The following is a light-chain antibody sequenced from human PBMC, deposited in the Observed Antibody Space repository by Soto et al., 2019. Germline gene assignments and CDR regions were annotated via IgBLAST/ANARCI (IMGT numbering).Light chain of an antibody. CDR3: LQYDTSPLT. CDR1: QSISSND. CDR2: GAS. J-gene: IGKJ4*01. Sequence: EIVLTQSPGTLSLSPGERATLSCRASQSISSNDLAWFQQTPGQAPRLLIYGASTRATGIPDRFGGSGSGTDFTLIISSLEPEDFALYHCLQYDTSPLTFGGGTKVEI. V-gene: IGKV3-20*01.